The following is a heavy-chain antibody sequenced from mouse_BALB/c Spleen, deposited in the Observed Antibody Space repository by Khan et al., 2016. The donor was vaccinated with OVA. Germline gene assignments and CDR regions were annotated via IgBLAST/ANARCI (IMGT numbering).Heavy chain of an antibody. D-gene: IGHD2-14*01. CDR2: MFPGDGST. J-gene: IGHJ3*01. Sequence: QVQLQQPGAELVKPGASVKLSCKASGYTFTSYDINWVRQRPEQGLEWIGWMFPGDGSTKYNENFKGKATLTTDKSSSTAYMQLSRLTSEDSGAYFCARGGYGGFAYWGQGTLVPVSA. CDR3: ARGGYGGFAY. V-gene: IGHV1-85*01. CDR1: GYTFTSYD.